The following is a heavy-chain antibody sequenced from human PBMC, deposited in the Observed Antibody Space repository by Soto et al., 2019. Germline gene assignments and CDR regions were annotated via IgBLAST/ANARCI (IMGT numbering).Heavy chain of an antibody. Sequence: PSETLSLTCAVSGGSISSGGYSWSWIRQPPGEGLEWIGYIDYSENTYYNPSLKSRVTISLDRSMNQFSLNLRSVTAADTAVYYCARGRNYYDGRGSPPNYFDSWGQGTLVTVSS. CDR3: ARGRNYYDGRGSPPNYFDS. D-gene: IGHD3-22*01. J-gene: IGHJ4*02. CDR2: IDYSENT. CDR1: GGSISSGGYS. V-gene: IGHV4-30-2*01.